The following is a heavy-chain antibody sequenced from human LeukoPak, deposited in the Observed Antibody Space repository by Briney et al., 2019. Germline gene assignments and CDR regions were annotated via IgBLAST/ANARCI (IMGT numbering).Heavy chain of an antibody. D-gene: IGHD3-10*01. CDR2: IYYSGST. CDR3: VRLGGSFDY. V-gene: IGHV4-59*05. CDR1: GFTFSSYAMH. J-gene: IGHJ4*02. Sequence: GSLRLSCAASGFTFSSYAMHWVRQAPGKGREGIWSIYYSGSTYYNPSLKSRVTISVDTSKNQFSLKLSSVTAADTAVYYCVRLGGSFDYWGQGTLVTVSS.